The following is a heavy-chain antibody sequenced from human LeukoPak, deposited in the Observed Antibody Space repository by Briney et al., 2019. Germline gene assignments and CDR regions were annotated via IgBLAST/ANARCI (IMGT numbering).Heavy chain of an antibody. CDR1: GFTLSSYA. J-gene: IGHJ2*01. Sequence: GGSLRLSCAASGFTLSSYAMSWVRQTPGKGLECVSTIRDSDGRTYYADSVEGRFTISRDNSTNTLYLQMNSLRAEDTAVYYCAKDRGRRGDWYFDLWGRGTLVTVSS. CDR3: AKDRGRRGDWYFDL. CDR2: IRDSDGRT. V-gene: IGHV3-23*01. D-gene: IGHD3-16*01.